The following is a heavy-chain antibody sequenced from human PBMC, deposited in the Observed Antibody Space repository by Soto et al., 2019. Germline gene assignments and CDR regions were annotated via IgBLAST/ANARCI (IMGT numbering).Heavy chain of an antibody. CDR1: GFTFSSYG. CDR3: ASPFTPGPY. J-gene: IGHJ4*02. Sequence: QVQLVESGGGVVQPGRSLRLSCAASGFTFSSYGMHWVRQAPGKGLEWVAVIWYDGSNKYYADSVKGRFTISRDNSKNTLYLHMTSLRAEGPVVYYCASPFTPGPYWGQGTLVTVSS. V-gene: IGHV3-33*01. CDR2: IWYDGSNK.